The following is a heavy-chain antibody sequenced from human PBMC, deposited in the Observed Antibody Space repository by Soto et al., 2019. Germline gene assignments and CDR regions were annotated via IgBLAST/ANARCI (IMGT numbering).Heavy chain of an antibody. J-gene: IGHJ6*04. CDR3: AKDVGRSSSWYQARYYYYGMDV. V-gene: IGHV3-9*01. D-gene: IGHD6-13*01. CDR1: GFTFDDYA. Sequence: PGGSLRLSCAASGFTFDDYAMHWVRQAPGKGLEWVSGISWNSGSIGYADSVKGRFTISRDNAKNSLYLQMNSLRAEDTALYYCAKDVGRSSSWYQARYYYYGMDVWGKGTTVTVS. CDR2: ISWNSGSI.